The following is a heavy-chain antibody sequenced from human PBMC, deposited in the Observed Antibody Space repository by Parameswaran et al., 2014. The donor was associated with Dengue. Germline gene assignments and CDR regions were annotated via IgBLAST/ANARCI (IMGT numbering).Heavy chain of an antibody. V-gene: IGHV7-4-1*02. CDR3: ARARFTMVRGVIDEYYFDY. D-gene: IGHD3-10*01. Sequence: WVRQAPGQGLEWMGWINTNTGNPTYAQGFTGRFVFSLDTSVSTAYLQISSLKAEDTAVYYCARARFTMVRGVIDEYYFDYWGQGTLVTVSS. J-gene: IGHJ4*02. CDR2: INTNTGNP.